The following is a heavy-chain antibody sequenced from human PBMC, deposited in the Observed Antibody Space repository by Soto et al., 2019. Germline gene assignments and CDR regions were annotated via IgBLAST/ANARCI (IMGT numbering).Heavy chain of an antibody. D-gene: IGHD6-13*01. CDR1: GFTFSSYS. J-gene: IGHJ5*02. Sequence: PGGSLRLSCAASGFTFSSYSMNWVRQAPGKGLEWVSSISSSSSYIYYADSVKGRFTISRDNAKNSLYLQMNSLRAEDTAVYYCARDLYSSSWPRVDWFDPWGQGTLVTVSS. V-gene: IGHV3-21*01. CDR3: ARDLYSSSWPRVDWFDP. CDR2: ISSSSSYI.